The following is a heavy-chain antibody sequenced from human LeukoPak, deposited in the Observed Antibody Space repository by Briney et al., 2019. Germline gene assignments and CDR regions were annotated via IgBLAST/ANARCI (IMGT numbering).Heavy chain of an antibody. CDR3: ARQYCSGGSSYSSYYYYGMDV. J-gene: IGHJ6*04. Sequence: GGSLRLSCAASGFTFSSYEMNWVRQAPGKGLEWVSYISSSGSTIYYADSVKGRFTISRDNAKNSLYLQMNSLRAEDTAVYYCARQYCSGGSSYSSYYYYGMDVWGKGTTVTVSS. V-gene: IGHV3-48*03. CDR2: ISSSGSTI. CDR1: GFTFSSYE. D-gene: IGHD2-15*01.